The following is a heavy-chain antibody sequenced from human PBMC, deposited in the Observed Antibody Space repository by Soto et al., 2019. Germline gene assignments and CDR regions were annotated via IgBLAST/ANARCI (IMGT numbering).Heavy chain of an antibody. CDR2: IDPSESYT. V-gene: IGHV5-10-1*01. CDR1: GYTFPNYW. Sequence: GESLKISCESSGYTFPNYWIGWVGQVRGKGLEWMGRIDPSESYTNYSPSFQDHVTISADKSISTAYLQWSSQKASDTAMYYCARHPSGDYGFDYWGQGTLVTVSS. J-gene: IGHJ4*02. D-gene: IGHD4-17*01. CDR3: ARHPSGDYGFDY.